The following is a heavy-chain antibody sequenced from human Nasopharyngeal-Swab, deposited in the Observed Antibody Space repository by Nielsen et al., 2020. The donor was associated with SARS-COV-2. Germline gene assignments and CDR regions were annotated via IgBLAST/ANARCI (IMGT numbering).Heavy chain of an antibody. Sequence: GGSLPISCAASGFVFSGSAIHWVRQASGKGLEWVGRIGDKAHNYATTYAASVKGRFTISRDDSKNTAFLQMDSLNTDDTALYYRTTDYYFDYWGQGTLVTV. CDR1: GFVFSGSA. D-gene: IGHD4/OR15-4a*01. CDR2: IGDKAHNYAT. CDR3: TTDYYFDY. J-gene: IGHJ4*02. V-gene: IGHV3-73*01.